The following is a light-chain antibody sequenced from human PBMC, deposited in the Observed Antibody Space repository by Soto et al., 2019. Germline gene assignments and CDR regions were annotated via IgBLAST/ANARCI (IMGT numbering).Light chain of an antibody. CDR2: DVS. CDR3: SSYTSSSTVV. Sequence: QSVLTQHASVSGSPGQSITISCTRTSSDVGGYNYVSWYQQHPGKAPKLMIYDVSNRPSGVSNRFSGSKSGNTASLTISGLQAEDEADYYCSSYTSSSTVVFGGGTKLTVL. CDR1: SSDVGGYNY. J-gene: IGLJ2*01. V-gene: IGLV2-14*01.